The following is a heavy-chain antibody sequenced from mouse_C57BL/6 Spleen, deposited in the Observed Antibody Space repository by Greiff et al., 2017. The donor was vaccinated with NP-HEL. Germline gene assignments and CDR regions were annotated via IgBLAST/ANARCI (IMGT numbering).Heavy chain of an antibody. Sequence: EVKLVESGGGLVKPGGSLKLSCAASGFTFSDYGMHWVRQAPEKGLEWVAYISSGSSTLYYADTVKGRFTISRDTATNTLFLQMTGLRSEDTAMYCCAKGPYFDYWGQGTTLTVSS. V-gene: IGHV5-17*01. CDR1: GFTFSDYG. J-gene: IGHJ2*01. CDR2: ISSGSSTL. CDR3: AKGPYFDY.